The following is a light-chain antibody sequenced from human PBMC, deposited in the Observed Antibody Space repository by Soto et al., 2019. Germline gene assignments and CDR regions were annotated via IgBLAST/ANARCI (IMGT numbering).Light chain of an antibody. J-gene: IGLJ1*01. CDR1: SSDVGGYNY. Sequence: QSVLTQPASVSGSPGQSITISCTGTSSDVGGYNYVSWYQQHPGKAPNLMIYDVSNRPSGVSNRFSGSKSGNTASLTISGFQAFDESDYYCSSYTSSSSPYDFGTGTKVTV. CDR3: SSYTSSSSPYD. V-gene: IGLV2-14*01. CDR2: DVS.